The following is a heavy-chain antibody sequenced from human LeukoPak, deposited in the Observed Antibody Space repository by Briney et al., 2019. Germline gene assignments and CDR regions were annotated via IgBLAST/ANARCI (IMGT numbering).Heavy chain of an antibody. CDR3: AREVLRKFDY. D-gene: IGHD4-17*01. Sequence: GGSLRLSCAASGFTFSSYAMSWVRQAPGKGLEWVAVISYDGSNKYYADSVKGRFTISRDNSKNTLYLQMNSLRAEDTAVYYCAREVLRKFDYWGQGTLVTVSS. CDR2: ISYDGSNK. J-gene: IGHJ4*02. CDR1: GFTFSSYA. V-gene: IGHV3-30*04.